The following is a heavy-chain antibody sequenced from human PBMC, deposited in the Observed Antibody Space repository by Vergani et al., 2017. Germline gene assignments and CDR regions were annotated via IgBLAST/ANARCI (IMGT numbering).Heavy chain of an antibody. D-gene: IGHD5-18*01. Sequence: QVQLVESGGGLVKPGGSLRLSCAASGFTFSDYYMSWIRQAPGKGLEWVSYISSSTTYTNYADSVKGRFTISRDNAKKSVYLQMNRLRAEDTAVYYCARWEYSYYYYGMDVWGQGTTVTVSS. CDR2: ISSSTTYT. CDR3: ARWEYSYYYYGMDV. J-gene: IGHJ6*02. CDR1: GFTFSDYY. V-gene: IGHV3-11*06.